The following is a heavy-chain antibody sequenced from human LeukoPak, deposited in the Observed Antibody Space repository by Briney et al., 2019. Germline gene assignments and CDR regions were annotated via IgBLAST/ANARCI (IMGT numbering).Heavy chain of an antibody. Sequence: PSETLSLTCTVSGYSISNGYYWGWIRQPPGKGLEWIGSMFHSGNTYYNPSLKSRVTISVDTSKNQFSLRLTSVTAADTASYYCARLTREDGMDVWGQGTTVTVSS. CDR2: MFHSGNT. CDR3: ARLTREDGMDV. CDR1: GYSISNGYY. D-gene: IGHD1-26*01. J-gene: IGHJ6*02. V-gene: IGHV4-38-2*02.